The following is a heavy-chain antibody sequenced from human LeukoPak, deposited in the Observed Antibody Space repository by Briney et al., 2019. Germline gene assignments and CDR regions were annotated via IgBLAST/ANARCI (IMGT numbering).Heavy chain of an antibody. Sequence: GGSLRLSCAPSGFTFSICGMNWVRQAPGRGLEWVSSISSRSSYIHYADSVKARFTISRDNPKNSRYLQMNSLRPEDTAVYYFARTPGNIVVVRGAPDYWGQGTLVTVSS. CDR1: GFTFSICG. D-gene: IGHD2-2*01. V-gene: IGHV3-21*01. J-gene: IGHJ4*02. CDR3: ARTPGNIVVVRGAPDY. CDR2: ISSRSSYI.